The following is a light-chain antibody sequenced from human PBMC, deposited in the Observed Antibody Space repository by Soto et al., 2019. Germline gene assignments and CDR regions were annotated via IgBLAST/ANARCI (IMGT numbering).Light chain of an antibody. CDR1: QSISNY. J-gene: IGKJ2*01. CDR2: TAS. V-gene: IGKV1-39*01. Sequence: DIQMTQSPSSLSASVGDRVTITCRASQSISNYLNWYQHKPGKSPKLLIYTASSLQFGVPSRFSGSGSATDFTLTISSLQPEDFATYYCQQSYSTPYTFGQGTKLEIK. CDR3: QQSYSTPYT.